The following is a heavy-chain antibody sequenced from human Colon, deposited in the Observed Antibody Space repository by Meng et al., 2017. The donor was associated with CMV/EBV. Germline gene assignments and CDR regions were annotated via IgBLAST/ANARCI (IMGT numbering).Heavy chain of an antibody. CDR3: ARRKYSSGWYEAFDI. Sequence: SETLSLTCTVSGGSISSYYWSWIRQPPGKGLEWVGYSYYSGSTNYNPSLKSRVTISVDTSKNQFSLKLSSVTAADTAVYYCARRKYSSGWYEAFDIWGQGTMVTVSS. D-gene: IGHD6-19*01. CDR2: SYYSGST. V-gene: IGHV4-59*01. CDR1: GGSISSYY. J-gene: IGHJ3*02.